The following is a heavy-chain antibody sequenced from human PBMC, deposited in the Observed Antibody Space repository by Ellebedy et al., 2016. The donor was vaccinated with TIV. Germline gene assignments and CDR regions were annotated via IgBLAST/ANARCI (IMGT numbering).Heavy chain of an antibody. V-gene: IGHV1-18*04. D-gene: IGHD3-16*01. CDR1: GYTFTSYG. CDR3: AREGGGNDYVWERGGMDV. Sequence: AASVKVSCKASGYTFTSYGISWVRQAPGQGLEWMAWINAHDGNTVYAQNLQGRVTMTTDTSTSTIYMEMRSLTSDDTSVYYGAREGGGNDYVWERGGMDVWGQGTTVTVSS. J-gene: IGHJ6*02. CDR2: INAHDGNT.